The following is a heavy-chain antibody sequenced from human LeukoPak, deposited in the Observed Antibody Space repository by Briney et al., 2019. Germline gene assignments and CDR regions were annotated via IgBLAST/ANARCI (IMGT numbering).Heavy chain of an antibody. V-gene: IGHV4-61*01. CDR1: GGSISSGSYY. J-gene: IGHJ6*03. CDR2: IYYSGST. D-gene: IGHD4-17*01. Sequence: PSQTLSLTCTVSGGSISSGSYYWSCIRQPPGKGLEWIGYIYYSGSTNYNPSLKSRVTISVDTSKNQFSLKLSSVTAADTAVYYCARVLTTVTTHYYYYYMDVWGKGTTVTVSS. CDR3: ARVLTTVTTHYYYYYMDV.